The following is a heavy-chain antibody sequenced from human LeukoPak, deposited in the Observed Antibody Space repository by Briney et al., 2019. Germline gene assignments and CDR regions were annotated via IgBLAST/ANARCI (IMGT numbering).Heavy chain of an antibody. CDR3: AREEVDTAAIDY. CDR1: GFTFSDHY. V-gene: IGHV3-72*01. J-gene: IGHJ4*02. D-gene: IGHD5-18*01. Sequence: GGSLRLSCAASGFTFSDHYIDWVRQAPGKGLEWVGRSRNKANSYTTSYAASVKGRFTISRDDSKNSLYLQMNSLKTEDTAVYYCAREEVDTAAIDYWGQGTLVTVSS. CDR2: SRNKANSYTT.